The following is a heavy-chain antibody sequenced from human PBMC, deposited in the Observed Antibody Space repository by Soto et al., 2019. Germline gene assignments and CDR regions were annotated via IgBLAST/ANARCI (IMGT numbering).Heavy chain of an antibody. Sequence: SETLSLTCAVYGGAFSGYYWSWIRQPPGKGLEWIGEMNHSGSTNYNPSLKSRVTISVDKAKNQFSLKMTSVTAADTAVYYCARVMGVASGGPLDSWGQGTQVTVSS. CDR3: ARVMGVASGGPLDS. V-gene: IGHV4-34*01. CDR1: GGAFSGYY. J-gene: IGHJ4*02. CDR2: MNHSGST. D-gene: IGHD2-15*01.